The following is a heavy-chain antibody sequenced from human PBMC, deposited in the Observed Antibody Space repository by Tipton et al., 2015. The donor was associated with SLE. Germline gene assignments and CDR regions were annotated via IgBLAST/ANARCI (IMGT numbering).Heavy chain of an antibody. Sequence: SLRLSCAASGFTFSSYAMSWVRQAPGKGLEWVSAISGSGGSTYYADSVKGRFIISRDNSKNTLYLQMNSLRAEDTAVYYCAKDPGGYSSSSNYFDYWGQGTLVTVSS. CDR1: GFTFSSYA. J-gene: IGHJ4*02. V-gene: IGHV3-23*01. CDR3: AKDPGGYSSSSNYFDY. D-gene: IGHD6-6*01. CDR2: ISGSGGST.